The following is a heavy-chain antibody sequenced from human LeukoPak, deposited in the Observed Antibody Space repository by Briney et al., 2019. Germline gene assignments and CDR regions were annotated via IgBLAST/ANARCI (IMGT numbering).Heavy chain of an antibody. CDR3: VKGSGYDSNFDY. D-gene: IGHD5-12*01. Sequence: ASVKVSCKASGYSFTNYAMHWVRQAPGQRLEWMGWINAGNGNTKYSQKFQGRVTITRDTSASTGHVKLSSLRSEDTAVYYCVKGSGYDSNFDYWGQGTLVTVSS. V-gene: IGHV1-3*01. J-gene: IGHJ4*02. CDR2: INAGNGNT. CDR1: GYSFTNYA.